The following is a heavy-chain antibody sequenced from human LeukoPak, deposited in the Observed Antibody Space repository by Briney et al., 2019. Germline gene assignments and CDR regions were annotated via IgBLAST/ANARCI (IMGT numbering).Heavy chain of an antibody. V-gene: IGHV4-38-2*02. J-gene: IGHJ4*02. CDR2: IYHSGKT. D-gene: IGHD3-10*01. CDR1: GYSINNNYY. CDR3: ARGVSPPKRKITMVRGTFDY. Sequence: PSETLSLTCTVSGYSINNNYYWDWIRQPPGKELDWIASIYHSGKTYYNPALKSRVTISVDTSKNQFSLKLSSVTAADTAVYYCARGVSPPKRKITMVRGTFDYWGQGTLVTVSS.